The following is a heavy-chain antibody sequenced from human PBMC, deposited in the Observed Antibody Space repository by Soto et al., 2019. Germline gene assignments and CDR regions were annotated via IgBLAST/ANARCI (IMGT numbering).Heavy chain of an antibody. J-gene: IGHJ4*02. Sequence: PSETLSLTCTVSGGSISSDNYYWSWIRQPPGKGLEWIGYIYYSGSTYYNPSLKSRAVIAIDTSKNQFSLKLNSVTAADTAVYYCTTDPEYSGSSNYWGQGTLVTVSS. CDR2: IYYSGST. CDR3: TTDPEYSGSSNY. V-gene: IGHV4-30-4*01. CDR1: GGSISSDNYY. D-gene: IGHD1-26*01.